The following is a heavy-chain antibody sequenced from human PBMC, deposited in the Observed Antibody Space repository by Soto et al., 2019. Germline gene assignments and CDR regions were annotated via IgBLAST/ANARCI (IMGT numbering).Heavy chain of an antibody. CDR2: ISSSSSYI. Sequence: EVQLVESGGGLVKPGGSLRLSCAASGFTFSSYSMNWVRQAPGKGLEWVSSISSSSSYIYYADSVKGRFTISRDNAKNSLYLQMNSLRAEDTAAYYCARATVTTSWYFDLWGRGTLVTVSS. J-gene: IGHJ2*01. D-gene: IGHD4-17*01. CDR3: ARATVTTSWYFDL. CDR1: GFTFSSYS. V-gene: IGHV3-21*01.